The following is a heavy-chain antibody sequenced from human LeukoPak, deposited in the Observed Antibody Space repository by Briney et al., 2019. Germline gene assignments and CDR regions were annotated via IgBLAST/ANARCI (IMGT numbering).Heavy chain of an antibody. CDR1: GFTFSSYS. D-gene: IGHD4-17*01. CDR3: ARDQDAWDYGDSSLDY. V-gene: IGHV3-48*04. CDR2: ISSRSITI. Sequence: GGSLRLSCAASGFTFSSYSMNWVRQAPGKGLEWVSYISSRSITIYYADSVKGRFTISRDNAKNSLYLQMNSLRAEDTAVYYCARDQDAWDYGDSSLDYWGQGTLVTVSS. J-gene: IGHJ4*02.